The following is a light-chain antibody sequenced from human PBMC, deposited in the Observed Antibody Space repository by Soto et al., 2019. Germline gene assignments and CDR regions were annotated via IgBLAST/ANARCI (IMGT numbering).Light chain of an antibody. CDR2: DVS. V-gene: IGLV2-14*01. CDR1: SNDIGGYNY. J-gene: IGLJ1*01. CDR3: SSYTTTNTRQIV. Sequence: QSGLTQPASVSGSPGQSITISCTGTSNDIGGYNYVSWYQQHPGKAPKFMIYDVSNRPSGVSNRFSGSKSGNTASLTISGLQAEEEADYSCSSYTTTNTRQIVFGTGTKVTV.